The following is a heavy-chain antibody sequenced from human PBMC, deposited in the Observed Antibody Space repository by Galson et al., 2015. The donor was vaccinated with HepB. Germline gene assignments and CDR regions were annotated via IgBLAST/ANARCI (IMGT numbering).Heavy chain of an antibody. D-gene: IGHD6-13*01. CDR1: GYSFTSYW. V-gene: IGHV5-51*01. J-gene: IGHJ5*02. CDR3: ARHGIVAAAGGNWFDP. Sequence: QSGAEVKKPGESLKISCKGSGYSFTSYWIGWVRQMPGKGLEWMGIIYPGDSDTRYSPSFQGQVTISADKSISTAYLQWSSLKASDTAMYYCARHGIVAAAGGNWFDPWGQGTLVTVSS. CDR2: IYPGDSDT.